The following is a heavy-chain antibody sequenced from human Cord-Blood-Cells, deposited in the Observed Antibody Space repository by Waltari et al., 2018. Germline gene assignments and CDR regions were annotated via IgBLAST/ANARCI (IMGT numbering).Heavy chain of an antibody. CDR2: INHSGST. J-gene: IGHJ4*02. D-gene: IGHD4-17*01. Sequence: QVQLQQWGAGLLKPSETLSLTCAVYGGSFSGYYWSWIRKPPGKGVEWIGEINHSGSTNYNPSPKSRVTISVDTSKNQFSRKLSSVTAADTAVYYCARVPASTVVTDYWGQGTLVTVSS. V-gene: IGHV4-34*01. CDR1: GGSFSGYY. CDR3: ARVPASTVVTDY.